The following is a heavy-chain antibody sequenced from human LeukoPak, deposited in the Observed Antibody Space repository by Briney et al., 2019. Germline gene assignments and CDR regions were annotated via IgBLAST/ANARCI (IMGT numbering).Heavy chain of an antibody. CDR1: GFTFSTYS. J-gene: IGHJ4*02. D-gene: IGHD4-23*01. CDR3: ARDFGDYGGRYFDY. Sequence: PGGSLRLSCADSGFTFSTYSMNWVRQAPGKGLEWVSLISGGSSIIYYADSVKGRFTISRDNAKNSLYLQINSMRAEATAVYSCARDFGDYGGRYFDYWGQGTLVTVSS. V-gene: IGHV3-48*01. CDR2: ISGGSSII.